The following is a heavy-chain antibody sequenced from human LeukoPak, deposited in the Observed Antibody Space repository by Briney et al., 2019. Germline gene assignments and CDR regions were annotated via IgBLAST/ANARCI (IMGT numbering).Heavy chain of an antibody. Sequence: GGSLRLSCAVSGFPLSDAWMNWVRQAPGKGLEWVGHIKTDGSETYYVDSLKGRFSISRDNTNNALYLQMNSLRVEDTAVYYCAKNNGWFHLAQWGQGTLVTVSS. CDR3: AKNNGWFHLAQ. D-gene: IGHD6-19*01. V-gene: IGHV3-7*03. CDR2: IKTDGSET. J-gene: IGHJ4*02. CDR1: GFPLSDAW.